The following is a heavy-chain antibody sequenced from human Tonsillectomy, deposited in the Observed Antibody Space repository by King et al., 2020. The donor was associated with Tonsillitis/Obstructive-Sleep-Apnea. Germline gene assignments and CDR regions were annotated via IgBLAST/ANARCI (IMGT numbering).Heavy chain of an antibody. Sequence: VQLVQSGGGVVQPGRSLRLSCAASGFTFSSYGMHWVRQAPGKGLEWVAVISYDGSNKYYADSVKGRFTISRDNSKNTLYLQMNSLRAEDTAVYYCAKEQAQLLRYWGQGTLVTVSS. CDR3: AKEQAQLLRY. D-gene: IGHD2-2*01. V-gene: IGHV3-30*18. CDR1: GFTFSSYG. CDR2: ISYDGSNK. J-gene: IGHJ4*02.